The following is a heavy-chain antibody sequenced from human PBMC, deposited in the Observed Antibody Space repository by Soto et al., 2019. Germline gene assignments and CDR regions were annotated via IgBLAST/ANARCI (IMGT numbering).Heavy chain of an antibody. CDR3: VKPRGIAAAAYFDY. CDR1: GFTFSSYA. CDR2: ISSNGGST. D-gene: IGHD6-13*01. V-gene: IGHV3-64D*08. Sequence: GGSLRLSCSASGFTFSSYAMHWVRQAPGKGLEYVLAISSNGGSTYYADSVKGRFTISRDNSKNTLYLQMSSLRAEDTAVYYCVKPRGIAAAAYFDYWGQGTLVTVS. J-gene: IGHJ4*02.